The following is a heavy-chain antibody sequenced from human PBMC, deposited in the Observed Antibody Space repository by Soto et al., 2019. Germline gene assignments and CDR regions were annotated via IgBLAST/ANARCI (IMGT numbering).Heavy chain of an antibody. CDR1: GYTFTSYY. D-gene: IGHD3-10*01. V-gene: IGHV1-46*03. CDR3: ARQEDYYYGAGSSSRYFDY. J-gene: IGHJ4*02. CDR2: INPSGGST. Sequence: QVQLVQSGAEVKKPGASVKVSCKASGYTFTSYYMHWVRQAPGQGLEWMGIINPSGGSTSYAQKFQDRVTMTRDRSTSTVYMELSSLRSEDTAVYYCARQEDYYYGAGSSSRYFDYWGQGTLVTVSS.